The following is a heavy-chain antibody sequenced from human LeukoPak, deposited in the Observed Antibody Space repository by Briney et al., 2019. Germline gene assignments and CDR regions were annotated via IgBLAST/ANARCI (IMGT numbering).Heavy chain of an antibody. Sequence: PSETLSLTCTVSGGSISSYYWSWIRQPPGKGLEWIGYIYYSGSTNYNPSLKSRVTISVDTSKNQFSLKLSSVTAADTAVYYCARVAEGYCSSTSCYDSHYYYYMDVWGQGTLVTVSS. D-gene: IGHD2-2*01. V-gene: IGHV4-59*01. J-gene: IGHJ6*03. CDR2: IYYSGST. CDR3: ARVAEGYCSSTSCYDSHYYYYMDV. CDR1: GGSISSYY.